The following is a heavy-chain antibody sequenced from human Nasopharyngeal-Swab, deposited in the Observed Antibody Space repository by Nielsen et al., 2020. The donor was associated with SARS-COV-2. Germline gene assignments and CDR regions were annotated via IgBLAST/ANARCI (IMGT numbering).Heavy chain of an antibody. V-gene: IGHV1-8*01. D-gene: IGHD5-12*01. CDR3: ARVAGASGYDFSG. J-gene: IGHJ4*02. CDR2: MNPNSGNT. CDR1: GYTFTSYD. Sequence: ASVKVSCKASGYTFTSYDINWVRQATGQGLEWMGWMNPNSGNTGYAQKFQGRVTMTRNTSISTAYMELSSLRSGDTAVYYCARVAGASGYDFSGWGQGTLVTVSS.